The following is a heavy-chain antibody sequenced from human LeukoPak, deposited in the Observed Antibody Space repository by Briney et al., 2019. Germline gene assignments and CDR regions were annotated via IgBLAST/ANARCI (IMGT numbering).Heavy chain of an antibody. Sequence: GGSLRLSCAASGFTFSSYGMHWVRQAPGQGLGWVAVISYDGSNKYYADSVKGRFTISRDNSKNTLYLQMNSLRAEDTAVYYCAKAGVDDSSGYYFDYWGQGTLVTVSS. CDR1: GFTFSSYG. J-gene: IGHJ4*02. V-gene: IGHV3-30*18. CDR3: AKAGVDDSSGYYFDY. CDR2: ISYDGSNK. D-gene: IGHD3-22*01.